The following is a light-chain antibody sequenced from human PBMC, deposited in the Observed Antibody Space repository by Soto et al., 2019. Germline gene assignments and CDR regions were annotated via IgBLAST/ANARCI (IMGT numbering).Light chain of an antibody. J-gene: IGKJ1*01. CDR3: QQYDSPWT. CDR1: QSVSSSY. V-gene: IGKV3-20*01. CDR2: GAS. Sequence: DSMLTEYPSTLSLSPGERATLSCGASQSVSSSYLAWYQQKPGQAPRLLIYGASSRATGIPDRFSGSGSGTDFTLTISRLEPEDFAVYYCQQYDSPWTFGQGTKVDIK.